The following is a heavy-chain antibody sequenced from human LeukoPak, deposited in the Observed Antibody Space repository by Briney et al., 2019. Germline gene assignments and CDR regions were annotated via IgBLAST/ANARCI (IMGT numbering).Heavy chain of an antibody. D-gene: IGHD2-2*01. CDR2: VSGDGGRT. Sequence: PGGSLRLSCAASGFTFDEFAMHWVRQAPGKGLEGVSFVSGDGGRTDYADSVKGRFTISRDNSKNSLYLQMNSLTAEDTAFYFCARDRMSRAPTYFHHWGQGTLVTVSA. CDR3: ARDRMSRAPTYFHH. V-gene: IGHV3-43*02. CDR1: GFTFDEFA. J-gene: IGHJ1*01.